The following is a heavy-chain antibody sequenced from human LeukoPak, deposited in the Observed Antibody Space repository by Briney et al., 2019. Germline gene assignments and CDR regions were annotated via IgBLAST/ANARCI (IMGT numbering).Heavy chain of an antibody. V-gene: IGHV4-31*03. CDR2: IYYSGST. Sequence: PSETLSLTCTVSGGSISSGGYYWSWIRQHPGKGLEWIGYIYYSGSTYYNPSLKSRVTISVDTSKNQFSLKLSSVTAADTAVYYCARDDIVVVPAADRYWFDPWGQGTLVTVSS. J-gene: IGHJ5*02. CDR1: GGSISSGGYY. D-gene: IGHD2-2*01. CDR3: ARDDIVVVPAADRYWFDP.